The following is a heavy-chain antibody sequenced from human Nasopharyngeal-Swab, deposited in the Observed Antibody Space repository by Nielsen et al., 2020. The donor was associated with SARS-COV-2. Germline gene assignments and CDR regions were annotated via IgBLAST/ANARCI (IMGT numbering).Heavy chain of an antibody. CDR3: ARVGTDSGATATRPIDY. CDR2: IYYSGST. J-gene: IGHJ4*02. V-gene: IGHV4-59*01. D-gene: IGHD1-26*01. CDR1: GGSISSYY. Sequence: SETLSLTRTVSGGSISSYYCSWIRQPPGKGLEWIGYIYYSGSTNYNPSLKSPVTISVDTSKNQFSLKLSSVTAADTAVYYCARVGTDSGATATRPIDYWGQGTLVTVSS.